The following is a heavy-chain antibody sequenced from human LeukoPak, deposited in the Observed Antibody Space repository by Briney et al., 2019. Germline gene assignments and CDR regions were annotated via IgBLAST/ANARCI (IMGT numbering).Heavy chain of an antibody. V-gene: IGHV1-2*02. CDR3: VRDSTVIRFDY. CDR2: INLNTGGT. J-gene: IGHJ4*02. Sequence: ASVKVSCKASGYTFTGYYMYWMRQAPGQGLECMGWINLNTGGTKYVQKFQGRVTMTRDTSISTAYMELSRLTSDDTAVYYCVRDSTVIRFDYWGQGTLVTVSP. D-gene: IGHD3-10*01. CDR1: GYTFTGYY.